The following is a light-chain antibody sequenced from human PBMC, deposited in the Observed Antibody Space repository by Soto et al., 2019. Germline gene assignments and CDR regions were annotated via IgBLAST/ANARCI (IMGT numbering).Light chain of an antibody. CDR1: QSVSSSY. CDR2: GAS. CDR3: QQDGSSPWT. J-gene: IGKJ1*01. Sequence: IVLTQSPGTLSSYQGERATISCRASQSVSSSYLAWYQQKPGQAPRLLIYGASSRATGIPDRFSGSGSGTDFTLTIIRLEPEDFAVYYCQQDGSSPWTFGQGTKVDIK. V-gene: IGKV3-20*01.